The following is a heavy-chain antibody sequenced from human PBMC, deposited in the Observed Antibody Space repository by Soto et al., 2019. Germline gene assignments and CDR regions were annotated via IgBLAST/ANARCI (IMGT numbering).Heavy chain of an antibody. CDR2: ISGSSSYI. CDR1: GFTFSSYN. J-gene: IGHJ4*02. V-gene: IGHV3-21*01. Sequence: EVQLVESGGGLVKPGGSLRLSCAASGFTFSSYNMNWVRRAPGKGLEWVSSISGSSSYIYYADSVKGRFTISRDNAKNSLFLQINSLRAEDTAVYYCARHFNGYDYALGYWGQGTLVTVSS. CDR3: ARHFNGYDYALGY. D-gene: IGHD5-12*01.